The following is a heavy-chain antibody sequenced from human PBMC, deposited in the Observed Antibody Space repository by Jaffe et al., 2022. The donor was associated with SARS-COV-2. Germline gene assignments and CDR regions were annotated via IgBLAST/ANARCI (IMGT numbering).Heavy chain of an antibody. CDR3: ARVRAPDLYFYESTGYYSDF. D-gene: IGHD3-22*01. CDR2: IHYTETT. V-gene: IGHV4-61*01. J-gene: IGHJ4*02. CDR1: GASVDSGNYY. Sequence: QVQLQQSGPGRVKPSETLSLTCTVFGASVDSGNYYWAWIRQSPGKGLEWIGHIHYTETTNYNPSLKSRVTMSVDTARHQFSLELTSVTAADTAVYFCARVRAPDLYFYESTGYYSDFWGPGTLVRVSS.